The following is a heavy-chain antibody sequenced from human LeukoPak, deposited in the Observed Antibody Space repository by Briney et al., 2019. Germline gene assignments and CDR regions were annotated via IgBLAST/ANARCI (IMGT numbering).Heavy chain of an antibody. Sequence: GGSLRLSCAASGFTFIRYAMHSVRQAPGKGLEWVAVTSYDGSNKYYADSVKGRFTISRDNSKNTLYLQMNSLRAEDTAVYYCSRFRMGATDYWGQGTLVTVSS. D-gene: IGHD1-26*01. CDR3: SRFRMGATDY. J-gene: IGHJ4*02. CDR1: GFTFIRYA. CDR2: TSYDGSNK. V-gene: IGHV3-30*04.